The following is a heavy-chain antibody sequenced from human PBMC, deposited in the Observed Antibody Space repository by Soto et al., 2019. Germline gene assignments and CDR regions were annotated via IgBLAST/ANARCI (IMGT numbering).Heavy chain of an antibody. J-gene: IGHJ4*02. D-gene: IGHD2-15*01. CDR1: GFTFSDFA. CDR2: IYGGGNGP. Sequence: EVQVLESGGGLVQPGGSLRLSCAATGFTFSDFAMSWVRQAPGKGLEWVSRIYGGGNGPHYADSVKGRVTISRANSKNTLDLQLNSLRAEDTAVYYCSKMEGMDPLSCSFDFWGQGTLVTVSS. V-gene: IGHV3-23*01. CDR3: SKMEGMDPLSCSFDF.